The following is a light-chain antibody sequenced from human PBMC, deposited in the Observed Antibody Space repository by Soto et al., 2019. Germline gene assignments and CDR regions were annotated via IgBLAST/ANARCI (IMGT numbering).Light chain of an antibody. V-gene: IGKV4-1*01. CDR1: QSMCYSSIDKNY. CDR3: QQYYSVPPT. Sequence: EIVMTQSPDSLAVSLGERATINCKSSQSMCYSSIDKNYLAWYQQKPGQPPRLLVYWASTRDSGVPDRFSGSGSGTDFTLTISSLQAEDVAVYSCQQYYSVPPTFGQGNKVEIK. CDR2: WAS. J-gene: IGKJ1*01.